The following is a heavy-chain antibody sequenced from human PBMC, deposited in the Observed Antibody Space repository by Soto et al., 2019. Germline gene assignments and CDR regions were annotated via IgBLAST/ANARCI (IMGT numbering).Heavy chain of an antibody. V-gene: IGHV1-8*01. Sequence: ASVKVSCKASGYTFTSYDINWVRQATGQGLEWMGWMNPNSGNTGYAQKLQGRLTITKDTSKNQVVLTMTNMDPVDTATYYCAHRQSVACFDYWGQGTLVTVSS. CDR3: AHRQSVACFDY. J-gene: IGHJ4*02. CDR2: MNPNSGNT. D-gene: IGHD2-15*01. CDR1: GYTFTSYD.